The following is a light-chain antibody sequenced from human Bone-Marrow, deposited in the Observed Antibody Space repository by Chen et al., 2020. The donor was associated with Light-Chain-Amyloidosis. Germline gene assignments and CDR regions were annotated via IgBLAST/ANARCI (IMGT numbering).Light chain of an antibody. V-gene: IGLV3-21*02. CDR3: QVWDRSSDRPV. CDR1: NIGSTS. CDR2: DDS. Sequence: SYVLTQPSYVSVAPGQTATIACGGNNIGSTSVHWYQQTPGQAPLLVVYDDSYRPSGIPERLSGSNSGNTATLTISRVEAGDEADYYCQVWDRSSDRPVFGGGTKLTVL. J-gene: IGLJ3*02.